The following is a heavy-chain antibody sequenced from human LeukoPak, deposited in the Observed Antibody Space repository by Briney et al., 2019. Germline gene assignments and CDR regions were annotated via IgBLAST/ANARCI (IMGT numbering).Heavy chain of an antibody. CDR1: GFTFSSYG. J-gene: IGHJ3*02. CDR2: IRYDGSNK. CDR3: ARGYCSGGSCLGAFDI. D-gene: IGHD2-15*01. Sequence: GGSLRLSCAASGFTFSSYGMHWVRQAPGKGLEWVAFIRYDGSNKYYADSVKGRFTISRDNSKNTLYLQMNSLRAEDTAVYYCARGYCSGGSCLGAFDIWGQGTMVTVSS. V-gene: IGHV3-30*02.